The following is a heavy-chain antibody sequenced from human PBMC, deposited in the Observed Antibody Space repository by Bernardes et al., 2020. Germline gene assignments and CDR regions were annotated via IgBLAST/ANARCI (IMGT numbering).Heavy chain of an antibody. J-gene: IGHJ4*02. CDR1: GYSFTTFW. CDR2: FYPGYSHT. D-gene: IGHD3-10*01. CDR3: ARLLGGRYFDY. V-gene: IGHV5-51*01. Sequence: GESLKTSRKGSGYSFTTFWIGLVRPIPGKGLECMGIFYPGYSHTRYSPSFQGQVTISADKSISTAYLQWNSLKASDTAMYYCARLLGGRYFDYWGQGTLVTVSS.